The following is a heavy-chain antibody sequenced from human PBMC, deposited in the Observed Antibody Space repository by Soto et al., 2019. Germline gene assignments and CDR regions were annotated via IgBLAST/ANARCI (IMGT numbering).Heavy chain of an antibody. CDR2: IKQDGSEK. J-gene: IGHJ2*01. CDR1: GFTFSSYW. D-gene: IGHD2-15*01. CDR3: ARDWELYCSGGSCYSFWYFDL. V-gene: IGHV3-7*03. Sequence: GGSLRLSCAASGFTFSSYWMSWVRQAPGKGLEWVANIKQDGSEKYYVDSVKGRFTISRDNAKNSLYLQMNSLRAEDTAVYYCARDWELYCSGGSCYSFWYFDLWGRGTLVTVS.